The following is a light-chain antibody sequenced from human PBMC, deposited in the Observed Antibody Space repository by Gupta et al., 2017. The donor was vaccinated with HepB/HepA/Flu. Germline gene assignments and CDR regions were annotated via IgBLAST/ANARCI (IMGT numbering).Light chain of an antibody. Sequence: QSVLTQPPSVSAAPGQKVTISCSGSSSNIGSYYVCWYQQLPGTAPKLVIYDNNKRPSGIPDRFSGSKPGTSATLGITGLQTGDEADYYCGTWDNSLRAVVFGGGTKLTVL. J-gene: IGLJ2*01. V-gene: IGLV1-51*01. CDR3: GTWDNSLRAVV. CDR2: DNN. CDR1: SSNIGSYY.